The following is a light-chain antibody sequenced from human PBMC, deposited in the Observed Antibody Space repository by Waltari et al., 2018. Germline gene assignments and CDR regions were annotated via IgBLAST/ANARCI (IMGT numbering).Light chain of an antibody. V-gene: IGLV2-23*02. Sequence: SALTQPASVSGSPGQSITISCTGTSSDFGFYNLVSWYQQHPGKAPALVVYEVISRPSGVSNRFSGSKSGNTASLTISGLQAEDEADYYCCSYAGRNIWVFGGGTKLTVL. J-gene: IGLJ3*02. CDR3: CSYAGRNIWV. CDR1: SSDFGFYNL. CDR2: EVI.